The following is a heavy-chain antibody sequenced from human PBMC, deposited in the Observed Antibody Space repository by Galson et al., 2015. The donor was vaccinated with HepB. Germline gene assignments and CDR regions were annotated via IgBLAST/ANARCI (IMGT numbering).Heavy chain of an antibody. CDR1: GFTFSNYA. CDR2: IKSKTDGGTT. D-gene: IGHD5-12*01. CDR3: TTDRVWLRLRVDY. J-gene: IGHJ4*02. V-gene: IGHV3-15*01. Sequence: SLRLSCAASGFTFSNYAMSWVRQAPGKGLEWVGRIKSKTDGGTTDYAAPVKGRFTISRDDSKNTLYLQMNSLKTEDTAVYYCTTDRVWLRLRVDYWGQGTLVTVSS.